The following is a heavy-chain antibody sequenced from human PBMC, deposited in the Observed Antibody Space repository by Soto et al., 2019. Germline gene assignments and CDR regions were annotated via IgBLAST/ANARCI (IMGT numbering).Heavy chain of an antibody. V-gene: IGHV3-33*06. Sequence: GGSLRLSCAASGFPFSHYDMHWVRQAPGKGLEWVAVLWFDGSNEYYADSVQGRFTISRDNSKNTLYLQMDSLRAEDTAVYYCAKVLYASESFDSEEAPYGMDVWGQGTTVTVSS. D-gene: IGHD3-10*01. J-gene: IGHJ6*02. CDR3: AKVLYASESFDSEEAPYGMDV. CDR2: LWFDGSNE. CDR1: GFPFSHYD.